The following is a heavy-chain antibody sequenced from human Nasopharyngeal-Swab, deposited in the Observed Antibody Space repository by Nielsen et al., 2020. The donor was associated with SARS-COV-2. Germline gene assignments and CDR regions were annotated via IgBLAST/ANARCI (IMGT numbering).Heavy chain of an antibody. CDR2: ISGSGSYI. J-gene: IGHJ4*02. V-gene: IGHV3-21*01. CDR1: GFTFSYYS. CDR3: GRQLRLGELSLYNEFDY. D-gene: IGHD3-16*02. Sequence: GESLKISCAASGFTFSYYSMSWVRQAPGKGLEWASSISGSGSYIYYADSVKGRFTISRDNAKNSLYLQMNSLRVEDTAVYYCGRQLRLGELSLYNEFDYWGQGTLVTVSS.